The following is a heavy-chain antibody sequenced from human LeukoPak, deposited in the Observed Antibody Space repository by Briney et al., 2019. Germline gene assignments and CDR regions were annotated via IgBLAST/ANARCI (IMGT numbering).Heavy chain of an antibody. Sequence: SETLSLTCTVSGGSISSYYWSWIRQPPGKGLEWIGYIYYSGSTNYNPSLKSRVTISVDTSKNQFSLRLSSVTAADTAVYYCARRSYNSPFRYWGQGTLVTVSS. J-gene: IGHJ4*02. D-gene: IGHD5-24*01. CDR2: IYYSGST. CDR1: GGSISSYY. V-gene: IGHV4-59*12. CDR3: ARRSYNSPFRY.